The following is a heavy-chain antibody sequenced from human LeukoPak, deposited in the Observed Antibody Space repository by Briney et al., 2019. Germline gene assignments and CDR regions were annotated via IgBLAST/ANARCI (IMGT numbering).Heavy chain of an antibody. J-gene: IGHJ5*02. D-gene: IGHD3-3*01. CDR2: IIPIFGTA. CDR1: GGTFSSYA. Sequence: SVKVSCKASGGTFSSYAISWVRQAPGQGLKWMGGIIPIFGTANYAQKFQGRVTITADESTSTAYMELSSLRSEDTAVYYCARATSSSITIFGVVIKGDNWFDPWGQGTLVTVSS. CDR3: ARATSSSITIFGVVIKGDNWFDP. V-gene: IGHV1-69*01.